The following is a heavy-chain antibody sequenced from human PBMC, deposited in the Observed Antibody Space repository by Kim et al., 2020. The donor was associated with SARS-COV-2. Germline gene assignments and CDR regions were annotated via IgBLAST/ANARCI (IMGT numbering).Heavy chain of an antibody. D-gene: IGHD6-13*01. Sequence: AQKFQDRRNMTRDTSTSTVYMDLSRLRSEDTAVYYCARERYTSSWYGMDVWGQGTTVTVSS. V-gene: IGHV1-46*01. J-gene: IGHJ6*02. CDR3: ARERYTSSWYGMDV.